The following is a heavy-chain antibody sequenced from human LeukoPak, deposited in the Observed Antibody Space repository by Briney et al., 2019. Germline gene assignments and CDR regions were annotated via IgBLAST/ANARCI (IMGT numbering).Heavy chain of an antibody. D-gene: IGHD1-26*01. V-gene: IGHV3-15*01. CDR2: IKSKTDGGTT. CDR3: TRIIKSGSFDY. CDR1: GFTFSNAW. J-gene: IGHJ4*02. Sequence: KPGGSLRLSCAASGFTFSNAWMSWVRQAPGKGLEWVGRIKSKTDGGTTDYAAPVKGRFTISRDDSKNMLYLQMNSLKTEDTAVYYCTRIIKSGSFDYWGQGTLVTVSS.